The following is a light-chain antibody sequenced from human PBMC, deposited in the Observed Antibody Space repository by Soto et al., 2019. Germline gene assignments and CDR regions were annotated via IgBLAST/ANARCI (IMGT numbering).Light chain of an antibody. CDR2: DAS. V-gene: IGKV3-15*01. CDR3: QQYSDWPLT. Sequence: EIVMTQFPATLSVSPGERATFSCRASQVFGSSLAWYQQKPGQAPRLLTYDASTRATGIPARFSGSGSGTEFSLTISSLQSEDSAVYYCQQYSDWPLTFGQGTKVDIK. CDR1: QVFGSS. J-gene: IGKJ1*01.